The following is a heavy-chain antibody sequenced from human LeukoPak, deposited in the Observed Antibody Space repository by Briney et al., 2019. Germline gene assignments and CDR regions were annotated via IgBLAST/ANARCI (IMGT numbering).Heavy chain of an antibody. V-gene: IGHV1-2*02. CDR1: GYTFTGYY. D-gene: IGHD3-3*01. Sequence: ASVKVSCTASGYTFTGYYMHWVRQAPGQGLEWMGWINPNSGGTNYAQKFQGRVTMTRDTSISTAYMELSRLRSDDTAVYYCARDPYYDFWSGYYDYYYYYMDVWGKGTTVTVSS. CDR2: INPNSGGT. J-gene: IGHJ6*03. CDR3: ARDPYYDFWSGYYDYYYYYMDV.